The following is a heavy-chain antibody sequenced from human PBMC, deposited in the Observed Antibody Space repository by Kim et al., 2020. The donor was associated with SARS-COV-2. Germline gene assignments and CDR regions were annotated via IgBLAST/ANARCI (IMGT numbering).Heavy chain of an antibody. V-gene: IGHV4-39*01. D-gene: IGHD6-13*01. J-gene: IGHJ5*02. CDR3: ARHVLIAAAGTCWFDP. Sequence: SRKSRVTISVDTSKNQFSRKLSSVTAADTAVYYCARHVLIAAAGTCWFDPWGQGTLVTVSS.